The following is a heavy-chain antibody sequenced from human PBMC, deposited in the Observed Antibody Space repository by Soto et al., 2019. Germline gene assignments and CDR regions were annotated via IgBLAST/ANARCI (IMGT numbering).Heavy chain of an antibody. CDR2: INYAGKT. CDR3: VRLFACSSTSCYDWFDP. D-gene: IGHD2-2*01. CDR1: GGSITNTDYF. J-gene: IGHJ5*02. V-gene: IGHV4-39*01. Sequence: SETLSLTCTVSGGSITNTDYFWAWARQPPGKGLEWIGSINYAGKTFYSPSVKSRLTISIDTSENQFSLRLTSVTATDTAIYYCVRLFACSSTSCYDWFDPWGQGTLVTVSS.